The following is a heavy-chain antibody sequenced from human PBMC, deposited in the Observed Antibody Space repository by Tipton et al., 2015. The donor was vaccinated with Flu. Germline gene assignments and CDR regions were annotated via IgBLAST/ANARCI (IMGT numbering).Heavy chain of an antibody. D-gene: IGHD5-12*01. CDR3: ARPDPSSGYDFDY. CDR1: GFSFNNAW. CDR2: IRSKTYGGTT. J-gene: IGHJ4*02. V-gene: IGHV3-49*04. Sequence: SLRLSCAASGFSFNNAWMSWVRQAPGKGLEWLGFIRSKTYGGTTEYAASVKGRFTISRDDSKSTAYLQMNSLKTEDTAVYFCARPDPSSGYDFDYWGQGTLVTVSS.